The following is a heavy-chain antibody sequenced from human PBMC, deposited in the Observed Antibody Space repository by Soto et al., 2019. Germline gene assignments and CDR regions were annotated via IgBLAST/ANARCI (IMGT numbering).Heavy chain of an antibody. J-gene: IGHJ3*02. Sequence: QVQLVQSGAEVKKPGSSVKVSCKASGGTFSSYAISWVRQAPGQGLEWMGGIIPIFGTANYAQKFQGRVTITADASTSTAYMELSRLRSEDTAVYYCGGGSGSYQRVAFDIWGQGTMVTVSS. CDR1: GGTFSSYA. CDR3: GGGSGSYQRVAFDI. V-gene: IGHV1-69*01. CDR2: IIPIFGTA. D-gene: IGHD3-10*01.